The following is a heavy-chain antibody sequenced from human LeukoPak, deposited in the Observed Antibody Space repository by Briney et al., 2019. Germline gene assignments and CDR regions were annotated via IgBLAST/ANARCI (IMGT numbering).Heavy chain of an antibody. CDR1: GGSFSGYY. J-gene: IGHJ5*02. V-gene: IGHV4-34*01. Sequence: SETLSLTCAVYGGSFSGYYWSWIRQPPGKGLEWIGEINHSGSTNYNPSLKSRVTISVDTSKNQFSLKLSSETAADTAVYHCARIQLGYCSSTSCYNLPGVRFDPWGQGTLVTVSS. CDR2: INHSGST. D-gene: IGHD2-2*02. CDR3: ARIQLGYCSSTSCYNLPGVRFDP.